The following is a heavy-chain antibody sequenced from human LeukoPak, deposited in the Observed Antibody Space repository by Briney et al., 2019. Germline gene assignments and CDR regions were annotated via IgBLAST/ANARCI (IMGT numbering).Heavy chain of an antibody. Sequence: SETLSLTCTVSGGSISSYYWSWIRQPPGKGLEWIGYIYYSGSTNYNPSLKSRVTISVDTSKNQFSLKLSSVTAADTAVYYCAREVPGTKSIDDAFDIWGQGTMVTVSS. J-gene: IGHJ3*02. V-gene: IGHV4-59*01. CDR2: IYYSGST. CDR1: GGSISSYY. D-gene: IGHD1-7*01. CDR3: AREVPGTKSIDDAFDI.